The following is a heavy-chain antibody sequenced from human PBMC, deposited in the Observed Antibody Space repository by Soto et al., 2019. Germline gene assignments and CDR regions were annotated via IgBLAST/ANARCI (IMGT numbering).Heavy chain of an antibody. D-gene: IGHD1-26*01. CDR2: ITYDGING. V-gene: IGHV3-30*09. CDR3: ARAFSGSYPNFDY. Sequence: GSLRLSCLASGFIFRSYAMHWVRQAPGKGLEWVAVITYDGINGYYADSVRGRFAISRDNSKNTLYLQMNSLRPEDTAVYYCARAFSGSYPNFDYWGQGTLVTVSS. J-gene: IGHJ4*02. CDR1: GFIFRSYA.